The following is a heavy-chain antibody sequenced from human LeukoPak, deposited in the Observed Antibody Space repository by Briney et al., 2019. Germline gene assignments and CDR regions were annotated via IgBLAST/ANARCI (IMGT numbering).Heavy chain of an antibody. CDR3: ARERAPRTYYDILTGYYQNWFDP. D-gene: IGHD3-9*01. CDR1: GGTFSSYA. CDR2: ISAYNGNT. Sequence: ASVKVSCKASGGTFSSYAISWVRQAPGQGLEWMGWISAYNGNTNYAQKLQGRVTMTTDTSTSTAYMEVRSLRSDDTAVYYCARERAPRTYYDILTGYYQNWFDPWGQGTLVTVSS. V-gene: IGHV1-18*01. J-gene: IGHJ5*02.